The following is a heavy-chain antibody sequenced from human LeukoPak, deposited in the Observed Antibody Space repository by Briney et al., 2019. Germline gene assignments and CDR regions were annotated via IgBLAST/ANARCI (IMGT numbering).Heavy chain of an antibody. J-gene: IGHJ3*02. Sequence: PGGSLRLSCAASGFMFSAYSMNWVRQAPGKGLEWVSSGSTSSTHTHYADSVKGRFTISRDNAKNSLYLQMSSLRAEDTAVYYCARDPSGYNTAFDIWGQGTMVTVSS. CDR1: GFMFSAYS. D-gene: IGHD5-24*01. CDR2: GSTSSTHT. CDR3: ARDPSGYNTAFDI. V-gene: IGHV3-21*01.